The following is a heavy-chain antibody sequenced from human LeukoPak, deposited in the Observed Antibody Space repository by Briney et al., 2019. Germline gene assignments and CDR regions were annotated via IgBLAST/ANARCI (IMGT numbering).Heavy chain of an antibody. CDR2: INHSGST. J-gene: IGHJ4*02. CDR3: ARGLYSSSWYPRVLTY. D-gene: IGHD6-13*01. Sequence: PSETLSLTCAVYGGSFSVYYWSWIRQPQGKGLEWIGEINHSGSTNYNPSLKSRVTISVDTSKNQFSLKLSSVTAADTAVYYCARGLYSSSWYPRVLTYWGQGTLVTVSS. V-gene: IGHV4-34*01. CDR1: GGSFSVYY.